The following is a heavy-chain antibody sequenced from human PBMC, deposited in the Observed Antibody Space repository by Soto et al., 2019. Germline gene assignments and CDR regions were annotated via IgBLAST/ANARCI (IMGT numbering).Heavy chain of an antibody. D-gene: IGHD6-19*01. CDR2: IYYNGHT. J-gene: IGHJ4*02. V-gene: IGHV4-59*01. CDR1: GGSMNSYY. CDR3: ARSSGWDFDS. Sequence: SETLSLTCTLSGGSMNSYYWTWIRQPPGKGLEWIGYIYYNGHTNYNPSLKSRVTMSLDTSKNQFSLRLISVTAADTAVYYCARSSGWDFDSWGQGTRVTVSS.